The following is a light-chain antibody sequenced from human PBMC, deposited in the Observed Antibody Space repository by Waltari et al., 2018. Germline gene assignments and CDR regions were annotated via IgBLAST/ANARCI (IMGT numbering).Light chain of an antibody. V-gene: IGKV2-28*01. CDR2: LIS. CDR1: QSLLHGSGNTF. J-gene: IGKJ1*01. Sequence: DIVMTQSPLSLSVTPGEPASIPCKSSQSLLHGSGNTFLDWYLQKPGQSPQLLIYLISNRASGVPDRVSGSGSGTDFTLKISRVEAEDVGVYFCMQARQTPWTFGQGTKVEIK. CDR3: MQARQTPWT.